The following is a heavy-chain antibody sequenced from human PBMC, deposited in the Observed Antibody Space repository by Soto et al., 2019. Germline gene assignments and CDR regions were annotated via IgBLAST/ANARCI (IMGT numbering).Heavy chain of an antibody. CDR2: IYYSGST. D-gene: IGHD3-22*01. Sequence: PSETLSLTCTVSGGSISSGGYYWSWIRQHPGKGLEWIGYIYYSGSTYYNTSLKSRVTISVDTSKNQFSLKLSSVTAADTAVYYCARDRGHDSSGYYYNYYYYGMDVWGQGTTVT. J-gene: IGHJ6*02. CDR1: GGSISSGGYY. CDR3: ARDRGHDSSGYYYNYYYYGMDV. V-gene: IGHV4-31*03.